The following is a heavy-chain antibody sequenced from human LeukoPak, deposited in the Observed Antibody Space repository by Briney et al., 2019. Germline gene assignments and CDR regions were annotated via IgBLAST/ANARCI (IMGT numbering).Heavy chain of an antibody. Sequence: GGSLRLSCAASGFTFKFYSMNWVRQAPGKGLEWVSYISTNTTTIYYADSVKGRFTIYRDNSKNTLYLQMNSLGGEDTAVYYCAKGRWGLTINNFDIWGQGRMVTVSS. J-gene: IGHJ3*02. CDR1: GFTFKFYS. CDR2: ISTNTTTI. CDR3: AKGRWGLTINNFDI. V-gene: IGHV3-48*04. D-gene: IGHD3-9*01.